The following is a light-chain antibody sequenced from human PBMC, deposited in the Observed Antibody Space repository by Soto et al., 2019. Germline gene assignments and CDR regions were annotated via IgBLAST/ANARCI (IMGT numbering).Light chain of an antibody. CDR2: KTS. V-gene: IGKV1-5*03. Sequence: IQMTQSPSTLSASVGASVPIPRRASQTISSWLAWYQQKPGKAPKLLMYKTSSLESGVPSRFSGSRSGTEFTLTISRLEPEDFAVYYCQQYGSSPWRCGQGTKVDIK. CDR1: QTISSW. CDR3: QQYGSSPWR. J-gene: IGKJ1*01.